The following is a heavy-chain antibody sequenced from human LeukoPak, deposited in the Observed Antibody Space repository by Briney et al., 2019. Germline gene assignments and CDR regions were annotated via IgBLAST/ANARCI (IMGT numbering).Heavy chain of an antibody. J-gene: IGHJ4*02. CDR3: ARNHIAAAWTFDY. CDR2: IKQDGSEE. V-gene: IGHV3-7*01. Sequence: GGSLRLSCAGSGFRFSTYSIKWVRQAPGKGLEWVANIKQDGSEEYYLDSVKGRFTISRDNAKNSLYLQMNSLRAEDTAVYYCARNHIAAAWTFDYWGQGALVTVSS. D-gene: IGHD6-13*01. CDR1: GFRFSTYS.